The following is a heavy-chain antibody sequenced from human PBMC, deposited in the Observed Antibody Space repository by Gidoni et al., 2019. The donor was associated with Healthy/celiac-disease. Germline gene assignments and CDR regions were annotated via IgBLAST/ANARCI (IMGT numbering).Heavy chain of an antibody. CDR2: ISWNSGSI. CDR1: GFLFDDYA. CDR3: AKPYGDYSHAFDI. V-gene: IGHV3-9*01. D-gene: IGHD4-17*01. Sequence: EVQLVESGGGSVQPGRSLSPSCAAYGFLFDDYAMHWVRQAPGKGLEWVSGISWNSGSIGYADSVKGRFTISRDNAKNSLYLQMNSLRAEDAALYYCAKPYGDYSHAFDIWGQGTMVTVSS. J-gene: IGHJ3*02.